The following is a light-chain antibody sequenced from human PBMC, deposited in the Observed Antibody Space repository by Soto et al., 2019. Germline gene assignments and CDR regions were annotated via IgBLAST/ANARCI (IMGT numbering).Light chain of an antibody. CDR2: LGS. Sequence: IVMTQSPLSLPVTPGEPASISCRSSQSLLPSDGYNSLDWYLQKPGQSPQLLIYLGSNRASGVPDRFSGSGSGTDFTLKISRVEAEDVGIYYCMQARSGWTFGQGTKVEIK. V-gene: IGKV2-28*01. J-gene: IGKJ1*01. CDR3: MQARSGWT. CDR1: QSLLPSDGYNS.